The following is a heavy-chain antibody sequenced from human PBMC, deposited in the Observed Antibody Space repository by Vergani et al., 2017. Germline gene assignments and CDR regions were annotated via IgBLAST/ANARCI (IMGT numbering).Heavy chain of an antibody. V-gene: IGHV7-4-1*02. J-gene: IGHJ5*02. CDR2: INTNTGNP. D-gene: IGHD3-10*01. CDR1: GYTFTSYA. Sequence: QVQLVQSGSELKKPGASVKVSCKASGYTFTSYAMNWVRQAPGQGLGWMGWINTNTGNPTYAQGFTGRFVFSLDTSVSTAYLQISSLKAEDSAVYYCARDMRLLWFGELSSFDPWGQGTLVTVSS. CDR3: ARDMRLLWFGELSSFDP.